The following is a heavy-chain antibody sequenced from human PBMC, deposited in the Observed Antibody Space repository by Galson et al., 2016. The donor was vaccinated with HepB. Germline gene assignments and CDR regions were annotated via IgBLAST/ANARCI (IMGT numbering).Heavy chain of an antibody. V-gene: IGHV1-18*01. CDR1: GYTFTSYG. CDR2: ISAYNGNT. J-gene: IGHJ5*02. CDR3: ARALRITIFGVIIPSNWFDP. Sequence: SVKVSCKASGYTFTSYGISWVRQAPGQGLEWMGWISAYNGNTNYAQKLQGRVTMTTDTSTSTAYMELRSLRSDDTAVYYCARALRITIFGVIIPSNWFDPWGQGTLFTVSS. D-gene: IGHD3-3*01.